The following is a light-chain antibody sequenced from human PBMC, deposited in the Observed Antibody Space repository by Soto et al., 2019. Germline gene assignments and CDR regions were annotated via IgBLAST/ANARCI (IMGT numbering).Light chain of an antibody. V-gene: IGLV4-60*02. J-gene: IGLJ3*02. Sequence: QAVVTQSSSASASLGSSVKLTCILSSGHSTYIIAWHQQQPGKAPRCLMTLDRSGSYNRGSGVPDRFSGSSSGADRYLTISNLQFEDEGDYYCETWYSNTHKVFGGGTKVTVL. CDR1: SGHSTYI. CDR2: LDRSGSY. CDR3: ETWYSNTHKV.